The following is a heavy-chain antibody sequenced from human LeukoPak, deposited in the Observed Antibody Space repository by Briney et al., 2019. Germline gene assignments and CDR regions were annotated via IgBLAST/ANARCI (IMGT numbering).Heavy chain of an antibody. J-gene: IGHJ4*02. CDR3: ARGATYYYDSSGRQYSYYFDY. D-gene: IGHD3-22*01. Sequence: ASVKVSCKASGNTFTSYDINWVRQAPGQGLEWMGWMNPNSGNTGYAQKFQGRVTMTRNTSISTAYMELSSLRSEDTAVYYCARGATYYYDSSGRQYSYYFDYWGQGTLVTVSS. CDR1: GNTFTSYD. V-gene: IGHV1-8*01. CDR2: MNPNSGNT.